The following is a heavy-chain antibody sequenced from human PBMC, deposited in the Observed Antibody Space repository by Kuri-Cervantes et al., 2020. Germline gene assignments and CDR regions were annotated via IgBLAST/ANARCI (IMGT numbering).Heavy chain of an antibody. V-gene: IGHV4-59*12. D-gene: IGHD3-22*01. CDR2: IYYSGST. CDR1: GGSISSYY. CDR3: ARWVSGGWLTNWYFDL. J-gene: IGHJ2*01. Sequence: GSLRLSCTVSGGSISSYYWSWIRQPPGKGLEWIGYIYYSGSTNYNPSLRSRVTISVDTSKNQFSLKLSSVTAADTAVYYCARWVSGGWLTNWYFDLWGRGTLVTVSS.